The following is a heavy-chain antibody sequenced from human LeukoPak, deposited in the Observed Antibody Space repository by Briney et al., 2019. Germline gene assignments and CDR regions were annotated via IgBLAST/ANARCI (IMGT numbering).Heavy chain of an antibody. J-gene: IGHJ2*01. D-gene: IGHD3-3*01. CDR2: VQYSGFG. CDR3: VRGVSNDWYFDL. Sequence: SETLSLTCTVSHGSIATHSYFWGWLRQPPGKGLEFVASVQYSGFGYKSPSLRSRVAVSTDTSKNQFSLRLESITAADTAVYFCVRGVSNDWYFDLWGSGTLVSISS. CDR1: HGSIATHSYF. V-gene: IGHV4-39*07.